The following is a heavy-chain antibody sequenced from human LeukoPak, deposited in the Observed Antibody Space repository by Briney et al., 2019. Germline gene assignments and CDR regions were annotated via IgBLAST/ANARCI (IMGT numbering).Heavy chain of an antibody. CDR3: ARGDYSGWRSWFDP. CDR2: INPSDGST. CDR1: GYTFTIYY. J-gene: IGHJ5*02. D-gene: IGHD5-12*01. V-gene: IGHV1-46*01. Sequence: ASVKVSCKASGYTFTIYYMHWVRHAPGQGLEWMGIINPSDGSTSYAQKFQGRVTMTRDTSTSTVYMELSSLRTEDTAVYYCARGDYSGWRSWFDPWGQGTLVTVSS.